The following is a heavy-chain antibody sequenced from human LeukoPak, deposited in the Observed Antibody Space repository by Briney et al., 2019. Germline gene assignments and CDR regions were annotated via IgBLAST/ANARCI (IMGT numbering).Heavy chain of an antibody. CDR1: GYTFTDYY. V-gene: IGHV1-2*02. CDR3: ARGRYYDSSGHYSAYGMDV. Sequence: ASVTVSCKASGYTFTDYYMHWVRQAPGQGLEWMGWINPNSGGTNYAQKFQGRVTMTRDTSISTAYMELSRLRSDDTAVYYCARGRYYDSSGHYSAYGMDVWGQGTTVTVSS. CDR2: INPNSGGT. D-gene: IGHD3-22*01. J-gene: IGHJ6*02.